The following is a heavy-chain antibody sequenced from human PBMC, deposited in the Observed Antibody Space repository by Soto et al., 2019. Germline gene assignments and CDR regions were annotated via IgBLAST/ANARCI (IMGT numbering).Heavy chain of an antibody. CDR3: ARAAAGKVYYYGMDV. J-gene: IGHJ6*02. Sequence: QVQLVESGGGVVQPGRSLRLSCAASGFTFSSYGMHCVRQAPGKGLERVAVIWYDGSNKYYADSVKGRFTISRDNSKNTLYVHMNGLRAEDTAVYYCARAAAGKVYYYGMDVWGQGTTVTVSS. CDR2: IWYDGSNK. D-gene: IGHD6-13*01. V-gene: IGHV3-33*01. CDR1: GFTFSSYG.